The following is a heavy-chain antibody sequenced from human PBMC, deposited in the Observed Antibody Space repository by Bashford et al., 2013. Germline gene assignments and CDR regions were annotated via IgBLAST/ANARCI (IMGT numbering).Heavy chain of an antibody. D-gene: IGHD6-19*01. Sequence: SETLSLTCTVSGGSINNYFWSWIRQSPGKGLECIGNVYYNGNTNYNPSLKSRVTISVDTSKNQFSLNLDSVTAADTAVYYCARHGRVAGPSYFDYVGPGTLVHRLL. V-gene: IGHV4-59*08. CDR2: VYYNGNT. CDR3: ARHGRVAGPSYFDY. J-gene: IGHJ4*03. CDR1: GGSINNYF.